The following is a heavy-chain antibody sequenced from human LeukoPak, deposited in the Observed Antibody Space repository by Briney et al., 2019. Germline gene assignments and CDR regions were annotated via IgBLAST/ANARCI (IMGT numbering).Heavy chain of an antibody. CDR2: ISYDGSNK. D-gene: IGHD1-26*01. J-gene: IGHJ4*02. CDR3: AKGSPFDY. CDR1: GFTFSSYD. V-gene: IGHV3-30*18. Sequence: GRSLRLSCAASGFTFSSYDMHWVRQALGKGLEWVAVISYDGSNKYYADSVKGRFTISRDNSKNTLYLQMNSLRAEDTAVYYCAKGSPFDYWGQGTLVTVSS.